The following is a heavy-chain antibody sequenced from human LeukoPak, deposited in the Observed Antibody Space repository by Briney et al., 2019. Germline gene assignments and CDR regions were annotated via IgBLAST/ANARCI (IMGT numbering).Heavy chain of an antibody. J-gene: IGHJ4*02. CDR1: GGSVSDCY. CDR2: IYHTGST. CDR3: ASRKLGNDY. D-gene: IGHD7-27*01. V-gene: IGHV4-59*02. Sequence: SETLSLTCTISGGSVSDCYWSWIRQSPGKGREWIGYIYHTGSTSYSPSLKSRVTISADTSQNQFSLKLSSVTAADTAVYYCASRKLGNDYWGQGTLVTVSS.